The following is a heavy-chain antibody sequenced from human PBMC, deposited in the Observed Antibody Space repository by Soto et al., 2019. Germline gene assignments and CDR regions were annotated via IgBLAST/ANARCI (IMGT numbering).Heavy chain of an antibody. J-gene: IGHJ4*02. Sequence: GGSLRLSCAASGFTFSNAWMSWVRQAPGKGLEWVGRIKSKTDGGTTDYAAPVKGRFTISRDDSKNTLYLQMNSLKTEDTAVYYCTTQYYDYVWGSYRSDYWGQGTLVTVS. CDR3: TTQYYDYVWGSYRSDY. D-gene: IGHD3-16*02. CDR1: GFTFSNAW. V-gene: IGHV3-15*01. CDR2: IKSKTDGGTT.